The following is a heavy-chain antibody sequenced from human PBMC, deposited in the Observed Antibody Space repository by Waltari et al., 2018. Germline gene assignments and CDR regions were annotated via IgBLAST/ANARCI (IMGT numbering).Heavy chain of an antibody. CDR1: GLTFRYYR. CDR3: ARGDGSSGLDY. CDR2: ISSSTSYI. Sequence: EVQLVESGGGLVKPGGSLRLSCAASGLTFRYYRMNWVRQAPGKGLEWVSFISSSTSYINYADSVRGRFTISRDNARNSLYLQMNSLRADDTAVYYCARGDGSSGLDYWGQGILVTVSS. D-gene: IGHD6-19*01. J-gene: IGHJ4*02. V-gene: IGHV3-21*01.